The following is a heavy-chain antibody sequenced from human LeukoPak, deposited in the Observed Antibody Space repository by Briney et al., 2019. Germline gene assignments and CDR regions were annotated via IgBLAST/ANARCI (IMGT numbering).Heavy chain of an antibody. Sequence: GRSLRLSCAASGFTFSSYGMHWVRQAPGKGLEWVAVIWYDGSNKYYADSVKGRFTISRDNSKNTLYLQMNSLRAEDTAVYYCARDRTIFGVVTNYYFDYWGQGTLVTVSS. CDR2: IWYDGSNK. CDR1: GFTFSSYG. J-gene: IGHJ4*02. CDR3: ARDRTIFGVVTNYYFDY. D-gene: IGHD3-3*01. V-gene: IGHV3-33*01.